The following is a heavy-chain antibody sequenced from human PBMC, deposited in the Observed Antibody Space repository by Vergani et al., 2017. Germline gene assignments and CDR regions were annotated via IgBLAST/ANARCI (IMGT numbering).Heavy chain of an antibody. Sequence: EVQLLESGGGLVQPGGSLRLSCAASGFTFSSYAMSWVRQAPGKGLEWVSAISGSGGSTYYADSVKGRFTISRDNSKNTLYLQMNSLRAEATAVYYCASPNYGDYDFLDFDYWGQGTLVTVSS. CDR1: GFTFSSYA. D-gene: IGHD4-17*01. CDR2: ISGSGGST. J-gene: IGHJ4*02. CDR3: ASPNYGDYDFLDFDY. V-gene: IGHV3-23*01.